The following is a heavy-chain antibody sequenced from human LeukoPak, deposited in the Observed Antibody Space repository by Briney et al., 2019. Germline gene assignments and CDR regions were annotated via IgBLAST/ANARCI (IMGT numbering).Heavy chain of an antibody. D-gene: IGHD2-21*02. CDR3: AKTPGWRLNDAFDI. V-gene: IGHV3-23*01. CDR1: GFTFSSYA. J-gene: IGHJ3*02. Sequence: WGSLTLSCVASGFTFSSYALNWVRQTPGKGLERVSTISGSGASTYYADAVRGRFTISRDNSRNTLQLQMNSLRAEDTAVYYCAKTPGWRLNDAFDIWGQRKTFSASS. CDR2: ISGSGAST.